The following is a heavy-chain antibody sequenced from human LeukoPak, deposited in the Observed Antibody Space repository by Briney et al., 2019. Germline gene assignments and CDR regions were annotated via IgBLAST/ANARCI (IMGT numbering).Heavy chain of an antibody. CDR1: GGSISNYY. V-gene: IGHV4-59*01. J-gene: IGHJ5*02. D-gene: IGHD4-17*01. CDR2: IYYSGTT. Sequence: SETLSLTCTVSGGSISNYYWSWIRQPPGKGLEWIGYIYYSGTTYYNPSLKSRVTISADTSKNQFSLKLSSVTAADTAVYYCARDGRYGDYVIGRGSNWFDPWGQGTLVTVSS. CDR3: ARDGRYGDYVIGRGSNWFDP.